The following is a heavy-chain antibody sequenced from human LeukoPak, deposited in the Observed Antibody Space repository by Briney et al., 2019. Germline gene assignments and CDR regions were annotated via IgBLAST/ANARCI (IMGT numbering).Heavy chain of an antibody. CDR3: ARGIDSGSYYVPDY. D-gene: IGHD1-26*01. CDR1: GYTFTSYD. V-gene: IGHV1-8*01. J-gene: IGHJ4*02. Sequence: ASVKVSCKASGYTFTSYDINWVRQATGQGLEWMGWMNPNSGNTGYAQKFQGRATMTRNTSISTAYMELSSLRSEDTAVYYCARGIDSGSYYVPDYWGQGTLVTVSS. CDR2: MNPNSGNT.